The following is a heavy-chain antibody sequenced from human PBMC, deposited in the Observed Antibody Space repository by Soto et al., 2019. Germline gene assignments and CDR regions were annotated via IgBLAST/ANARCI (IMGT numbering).Heavy chain of an antibody. V-gene: IGHV5-51*01. CDR3: ARHAYDFWSGHPNPRYYYGMDV. J-gene: IGHJ6*02. Sequence: GESLKISCKGSGYSFTSYWIGWVRQMPGKGLEWMGIIYPGDSNTRYSPSLQGQVTISVDKSISTAYLQWSSLKATDTAMYYCARHAYDFWSGHPNPRYYYGMDVWGQGTTVTGS. CDR1: GYSFTSYW. CDR2: IYPGDSNT. D-gene: IGHD3-3*01.